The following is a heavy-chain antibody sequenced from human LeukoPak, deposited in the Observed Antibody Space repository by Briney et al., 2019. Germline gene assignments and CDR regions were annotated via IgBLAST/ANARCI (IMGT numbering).Heavy chain of an antibody. D-gene: IGHD6-13*01. Sequence: GGTLRLSCAASGFTFSIYWMHWVRQAPGKGLVWVSRINSDGSSTSYADSVRGLFTISRDNAKNTLYLQMNSLRAEDTAVYYCARERAYSSSWYLAPYFDYWGQGTLVTVSS. CDR1: GFTFSIYW. V-gene: IGHV3-74*01. J-gene: IGHJ4*02. CDR3: ARERAYSSSWYLAPYFDY. CDR2: INSDGSST.